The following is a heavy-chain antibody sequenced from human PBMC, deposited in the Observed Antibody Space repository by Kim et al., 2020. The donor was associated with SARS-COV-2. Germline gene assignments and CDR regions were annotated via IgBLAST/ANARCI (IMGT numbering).Heavy chain of an antibody. CDR3: AREGGGTAGTRSYSYAMDV. J-gene: IGHJ6*02. D-gene: IGHD3-10*01. CDR1: GYTFKTYA. V-gene: IGHV7-4-1*02. Sequence: ASVKVSCKASGYTFKTYALNWVRQAPGQGLEWMGLAKTNTGKPIYAPGFTGRFVFSLDMSVSTAYLEITNLQAEDTAVYYCAREGGGTAGTRSYSYAMDVWGQGTTITVSS. CDR2: AKTNTGKP.